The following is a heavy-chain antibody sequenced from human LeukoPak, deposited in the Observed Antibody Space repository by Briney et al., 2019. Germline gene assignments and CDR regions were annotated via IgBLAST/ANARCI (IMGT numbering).Heavy chain of an antibody. CDR1: GFTFSSYS. D-gene: IGHD3-10*01. CDR3: ARYGSGSYPY. J-gene: IGHJ4*02. V-gene: IGHV3-21*01. Sequence: GGSLRLSCAASGFTFSSYSMNWVRQTPGKGLEWVSSISSSSSYVYYADSVKGRFTISRDNAKNSLYLQMNSLRAEDTAVYYCARYGSGSYPYWGQGTLVTVSS. CDR2: ISSSSSYV.